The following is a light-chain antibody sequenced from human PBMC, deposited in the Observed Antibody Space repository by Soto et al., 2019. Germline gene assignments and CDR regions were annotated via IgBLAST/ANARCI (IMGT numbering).Light chain of an antibody. J-gene: IGKJ3*01. Sequence: EIVLTQSPATLSLSPGERATLSCRASQSVSNFLAWYQQIPGQAPSLLIYDASNRATGIPARFSGSGSGTDFTLTISSLEPESFAIYYCQQRSSWPITVGRGTKVDIK. CDR1: QSVSNF. CDR3: QQRSSWPIT. V-gene: IGKV3-11*01. CDR2: DAS.